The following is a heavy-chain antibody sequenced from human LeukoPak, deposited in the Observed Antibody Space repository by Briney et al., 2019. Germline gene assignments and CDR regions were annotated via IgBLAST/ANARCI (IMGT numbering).Heavy chain of an antibody. CDR3: ARDKWGELLDY. CDR2: ISYDGSNK. Sequence: GGSLTLSCAASGFTFSSYAMHWVRQAPGKELEWVAVISYDGSNKYYTDSVKGRFTISRDNSKNTLYLQMNSQRAEDTAVYYCARDKWGELLDYWGQGTLVTVSS. V-gene: IGHV3-30-3*01. D-gene: IGHD1-7*01. J-gene: IGHJ4*02. CDR1: GFTFSSYA.